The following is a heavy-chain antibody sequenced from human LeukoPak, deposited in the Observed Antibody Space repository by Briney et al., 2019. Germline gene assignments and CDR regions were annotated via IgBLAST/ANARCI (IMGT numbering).Heavy chain of an antibody. CDR2: ISSSSSYI. Sequence: GGSLRLSCAASGFTFSSYSMNWVRQAPGKGLEWVSSISSSSSYIYYADSVKGRFTISRDNAKNSLYLQMNSLRAEDTAVYYCASFNAAGTSFWDHWGQGTLVTVSS. J-gene: IGHJ4*02. D-gene: IGHD6-19*01. CDR3: ASFNAAGTSFWDH. V-gene: IGHV3-21*01. CDR1: GFTFSSYS.